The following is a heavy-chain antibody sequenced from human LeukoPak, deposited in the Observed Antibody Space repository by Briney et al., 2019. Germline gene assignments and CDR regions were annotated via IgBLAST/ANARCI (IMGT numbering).Heavy chain of an antibody. V-gene: IGHV1-3*01. J-gene: IGHJ4*02. CDR3: ARGSIAARGYFDY. D-gene: IGHD6-6*01. Sequence: ASVEVSSKASGYTFTSYAMHWVRQAPGQRLEWMGWINAGNGNTKYSQKFQGRVTITRDTSASTAYMELSSLRSEDTAVYYCARGSIAARGYFDYWGQGTLVTVSS. CDR2: INAGNGNT. CDR1: GYTFTSYA.